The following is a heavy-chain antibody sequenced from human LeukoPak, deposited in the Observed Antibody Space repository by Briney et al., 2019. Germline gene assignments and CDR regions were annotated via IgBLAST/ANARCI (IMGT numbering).Heavy chain of an antibody. D-gene: IGHD3-22*01. CDR3: ATDNFESYYYDSSPFDY. J-gene: IGHJ4*02. Sequence: GGSLRLSCAASGFTFSNAWMSWVRQAPGKGLEWVGRIKSKTDGGTTDYAAPVKGRFTISRDDSKNTLYLQMNSLKTEDTAVYYCATDNFESYYYDSSPFDYWGQGTLVTVSS. CDR2: IKSKTDGGTT. V-gene: IGHV3-15*01. CDR1: GFTFSNAW.